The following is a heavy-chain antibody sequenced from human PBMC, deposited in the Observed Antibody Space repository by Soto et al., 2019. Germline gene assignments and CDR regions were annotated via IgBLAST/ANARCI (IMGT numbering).Heavy chain of an antibody. CDR1: GGTFSSYA. V-gene: IGHV1-69*13. Sequence: ASVKVSCKASGGTFSSYAISWVRQAPGQGLEWMGGIIPIFGTANYAQKFQGRVTITADESTSTAYMELSSLRSEDTAVYYCARSLYSGSYSDYYYGMDVWGQGTTVT. CDR2: IIPIFGTA. CDR3: ARSLYSGSYSDYYYGMDV. J-gene: IGHJ6*02. D-gene: IGHD1-26*01.